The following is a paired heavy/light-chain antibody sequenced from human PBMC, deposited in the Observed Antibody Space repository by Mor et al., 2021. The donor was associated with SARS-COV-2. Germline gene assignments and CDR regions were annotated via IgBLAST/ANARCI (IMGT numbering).Heavy chain of an antibody. J-gene: IGHJ5*02. V-gene: IGHV3-64D*06. Sequence: EVQLVESGGGLVQPGGSLRLSCSASGFTFSNSAMHWVRQAPGRGLEYVSAISSNGGSTYYADSVKGRFTISRDNSKNTLYLQMSSLRAEDTAVYYCVKGEYYDFWSPPFDPWGQGTLVTVSS. CDR3: VKGEYYDFWSPPFDP. D-gene: IGHD3-3*01. CDR2: ISSNGGST. CDR1: GFTFSNSA.
Light chain of an antibody. V-gene: IGLV1-44*01. CDR1: SSNIGSNT. CDR3: AAWDDSLNGQVV. Sequence: QSVLTQPPSASGTPGQRVTISCSGSSSNIGSNTVNWYQQLPGTAPKLLIYSNNQRPSGVPDRFSGSKSGTSASLAISGLQSEDEADYYCAAWDDSLNGQVVFGGGTKLTVL. J-gene: IGLJ2*01. CDR2: SNN.